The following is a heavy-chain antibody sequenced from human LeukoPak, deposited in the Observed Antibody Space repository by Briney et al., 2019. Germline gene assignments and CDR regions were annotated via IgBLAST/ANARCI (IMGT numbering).Heavy chain of an antibody. Sequence: GGSLRLSCAASGFTFSGYEMNWVRQAPGKGLEWVGRIRSKSDGGTTDYAAPVKGRFTISRDDSKNTLYLQMDSLRTEDTAVYYCITPRDTDIWGQGTVVTVSS. CDR1: GFTFSGYE. V-gene: IGHV3-15*01. J-gene: IGHJ3*02. CDR3: ITPRDTDI. CDR2: IRSKSDGGTT.